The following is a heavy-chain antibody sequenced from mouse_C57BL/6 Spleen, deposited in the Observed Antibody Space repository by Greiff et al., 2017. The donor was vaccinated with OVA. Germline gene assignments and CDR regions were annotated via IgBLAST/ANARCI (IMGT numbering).Heavy chain of an antibody. Sequence: EVKLMESGGGLVQPGGSLSLSCAASGFTFTDYYMSWVRQPPGKALEWLGFIRNKANGYTTEYSASVKGRFTISRDNSQSILYLQMNALRAEDSATYYFERYGYYGRATGAMDYWGQGTSVTVSS. V-gene: IGHV7-3*01. CDR2: IRNKANGYTT. CDR3: ERYGYYGRATGAMDY. J-gene: IGHJ4*01. CDR1: GFTFTDYY. D-gene: IGHD1-1*01.